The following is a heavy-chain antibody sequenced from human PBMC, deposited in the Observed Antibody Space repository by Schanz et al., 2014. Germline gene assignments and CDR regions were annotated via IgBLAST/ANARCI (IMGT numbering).Heavy chain of an antibody. CDR3: AREGERKGMLPYYFDY. Sequence: VQLVESGGGLVQPGGSLRLSCAASGFTFSNYWMSWVRQAPGKGLEWVAIIWFDGSNKYYADSVKGRFTISRDNSKNTLFLQMNSLRAEDTAVYYCAREGERKGMLPYYFDYWGQGALVTVSS. CDR1: GFTFSNYW. D-gene: IGHD3-10*01. V-gene: IGHV3-33*08. CDR2: IWFDGSNK. J-gene: IGHJ4*02.